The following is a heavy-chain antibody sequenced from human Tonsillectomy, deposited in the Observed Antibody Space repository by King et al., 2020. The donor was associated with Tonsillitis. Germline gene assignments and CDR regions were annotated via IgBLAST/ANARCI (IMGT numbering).Heavy chain of an antibody. V-gene: IGHV3-33*05. CDR3: ARAYYYDTSRTPDY. CDR2: ISYDGSNK. CDR1: GFTFSTYG. D-gene: IGHD3-22*01. J-gene: IGHJ4*02. Sequence: QLVQSGGGVVQPGRSLRLSCAASGFTFSTYGIHWVRQAPGKGLEWVALISYDGSNKYYADPVRGRFTISRDTSKNTVYLQMNSLRAEDTAVYYCARAYYYDTSRTPDYWGQGTLIPVSS.